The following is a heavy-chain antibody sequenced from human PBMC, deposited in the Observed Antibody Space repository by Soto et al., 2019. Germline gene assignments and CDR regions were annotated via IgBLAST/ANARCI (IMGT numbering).Heavy chain of an antibody. CDR2: IIPIFGTA. CDR3: ARGEAARPPNYYYYGMDV. Sequence: SVKVSCKASGGTFSSYAISWVRQAPGQGLERMGGIIPIFGTANYAQKFQGRVTITADESTSTAYMELSSLRSEDTAVYYCARGEAARPPNYYYYGMDVWGQGTTVTVSS. V-gene: IGHV1-69*13. D-gene: IGHD6-6*01. CDR1: GGTFSSYA. J-gene: IGHJ6*02.